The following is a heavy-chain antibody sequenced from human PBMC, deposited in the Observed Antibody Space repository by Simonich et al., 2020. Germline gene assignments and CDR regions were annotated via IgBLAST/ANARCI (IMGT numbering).Heavy chain of an antibody. CDR1: GITFSSYA. CDR2: ISGSGGST. V-gene: IGHV3-23*01. D-gene: IGHD3-22*01. J-gene: IGHJ3*02. Sequence: GGGLVQPGGSLRLSCAASGITFSSYAMIWVRQAPGRGLEWGSAISGSGGSTYYADSVNGRFTISRDNSKNTLYLQMNSLRAEDTAVYYCAKDLGERITMIVVVIDAFDIWGQGTMVTVSS. CDR3: AKDLGERITMIVVVIDAFDI.